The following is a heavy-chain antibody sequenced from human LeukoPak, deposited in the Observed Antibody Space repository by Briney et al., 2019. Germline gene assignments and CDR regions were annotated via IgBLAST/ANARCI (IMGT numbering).Heavy chain of an antibody. D-gene: IGHD3-10*01. V-gene: IGHV4-39*01. CDR3: ARHASYGSGSYLFGYYYYGMDV. J-gene: IGHJ6*02. Sequence: SETLSLTCTVSGGFISSSSYYWGWIRQPPGKGLEWIGSIYYSGSTYYNPSLKSRVTISVDTSKNQFSLKLSSVTAADTAVYYCARHASYGSGSYLFGYYYYGMDVWGQGTTVTVSS. CDR1: GGFISSSSYY. CDR2: IYYSGST.